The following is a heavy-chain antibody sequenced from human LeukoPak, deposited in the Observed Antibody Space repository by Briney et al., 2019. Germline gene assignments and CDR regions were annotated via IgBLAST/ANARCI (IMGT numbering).Heavy chain of an antibody. CDR3: AKASGGAYSPPDS. Sequence: GGSLRLSCAASGFTFSSYWMTWVRQAPGKGLEWVANIKPDGSEQKYVDSVKGRFTISRDNAKNSLYLQMDSLRVADTAVYYCAKASGGAYSPPDSWGQGTLVTVSS. CDR1: GFTFSSYW. CDR2: IKPDGSEQ. D-gene: IGHD2-15*01. V-gene: IGHV3-7*01. J-gene: IGHJ4*02.